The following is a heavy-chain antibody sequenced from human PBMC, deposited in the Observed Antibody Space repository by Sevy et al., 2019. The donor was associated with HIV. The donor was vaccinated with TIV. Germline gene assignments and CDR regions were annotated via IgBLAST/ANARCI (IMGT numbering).Heavy chain of an antibody. V-gene: IGHV1-2*02. CDR2: INPNSGGT. Sequence: ASVKVSCKASGYTFTGYYMHWVRQAPGQGLEWMGLINPNSGGTNYAQKFQGRVTMTRDTSISTAYMELSRLRSDDTAVYYCARGFYYYDSSGYYWPWGQGTLVTVSS. CDR3: ARGFYYYDSSGYYWP. CDR1: GYTFTGYY. J-gene: IGHJ5*02. D-gene: IGHD3-22*01.